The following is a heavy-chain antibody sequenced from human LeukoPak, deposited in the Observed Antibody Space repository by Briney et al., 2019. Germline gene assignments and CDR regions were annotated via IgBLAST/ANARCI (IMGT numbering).Heavy chain of an antibody. J-gene: IGHJ3*02. Sequence: ASVKVSSKTSGYTFTGYYMHWVRQAPGQGLEWMGWINPHGGGTNYAQNFQGRITMTRDTSISTVYMDLSGLKSDDTAAYYCARASNYYDSSGNYLDAFDIWGLGTMVTVST. CDR3: ARASNYYDSSGNYLDAFDI. D-gene: IGHD3-22*01. CDR1: GYTFTGYY. V-gene: IGHV1-2*02. CDR2: INPHGGGT.